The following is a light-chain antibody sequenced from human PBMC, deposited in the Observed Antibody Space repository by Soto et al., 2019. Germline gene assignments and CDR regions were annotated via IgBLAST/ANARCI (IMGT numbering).Light chain of an antibody. CDR1: QSVSSNQ. Sequence: IVVTQFPGTLSLSPGERATLSCRAGQSVSSNQLAWYQQKPGQAPRLLIYDASTRATGVPDRFSGSGSETDFTLTISRLEPEDFAVYYGQQYGNSQGSFGPGTRVDIK. J-gene: IGKJ3*01. CDR2: DAS. V-gene: IGKV3-20*01. CDR3: QQYGNSQGS.